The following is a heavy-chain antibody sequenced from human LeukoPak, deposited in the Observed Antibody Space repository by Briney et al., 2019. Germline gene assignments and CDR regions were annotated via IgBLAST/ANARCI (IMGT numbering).Heavy chain of an antibody. Sequence: ASVKVSCKASGYTFTGYYMHWVRQAPGQGLEWMGWINPNSGGTNYAQKFQGRVTMTRDTSISTAYMELSRLRSDGTAVYYCAESGEDTAYPTDYWGQGTLVTVSS. V-gene: IGHV1-2*02. CDR2: INPNSGGT. D-gene: IGHD5-18*01. CDR3: AESGEDTAYPTDY. CDR1: GYTFTGYY. J-gene: IGHJ4*02.